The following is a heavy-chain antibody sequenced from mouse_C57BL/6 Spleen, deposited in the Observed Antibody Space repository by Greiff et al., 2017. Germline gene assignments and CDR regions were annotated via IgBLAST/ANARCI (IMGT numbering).Heavy chain of an antibody. CDR2: IYPSDSET. D-gene: IGHD1-1*01. CDR1: GYTFTSYW. J-gene: IGHJ1*03. Sequence: VQLQQPGAELVRPGSSVKLSCKASGYTFTSYWMDWVKQRPGQGLEWIGNIYPSDSETHYNQKFKDKATLTVDKSSSTAYMQLSSLTSEDSAVYYCARGYGSSPYWYFDVWGTGTTVTVSS. V-gene: IGHV1-61*01. CDR3: ARGYGSSPYWYFDV.